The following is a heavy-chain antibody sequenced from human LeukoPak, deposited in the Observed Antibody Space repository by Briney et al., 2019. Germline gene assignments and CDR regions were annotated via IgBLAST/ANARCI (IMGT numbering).Heavy chain of an antibody. Sequence: GGPLRLSCAASGFTVSSNYMSWIRQAPGKGLEWVSVIYSGGGTYYAGSVKGRFTICRDNSNNTLYTPMNSLRAEDTAVYYCARDDGSSPYDYWGQGTLVTVSS. J-gene: IGHJ4*02. V-gene: IGHV3-66*02. CDR1: GFTVSSNY. D-gene: IGHD6-6*01. CDR3: ARDDGSSPYDY. CDR2: IYSGGGT.